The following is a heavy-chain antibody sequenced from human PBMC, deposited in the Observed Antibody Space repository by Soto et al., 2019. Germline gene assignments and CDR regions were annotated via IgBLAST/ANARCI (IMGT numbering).Heavy chain of an antibody. CDR1: GGTFSSYA. CDR2: IIPIFITA. V-gene: IGHV1-69*13. J-gene: IGHJ5*02. Sequence: SVKVSCKAPGGTFSSYAVSWVLQAPGQGLEWMGDIIPIFITANYAQKFQGRVTMSADESTSTAYIELSSLRSEDTAVYSCERTLRSHGSQQGYSWFDPWGQGTLVTVS. D-gene: IGHD5-18*01. CDR3: ERTLRSHGSQQGYSWFDP.